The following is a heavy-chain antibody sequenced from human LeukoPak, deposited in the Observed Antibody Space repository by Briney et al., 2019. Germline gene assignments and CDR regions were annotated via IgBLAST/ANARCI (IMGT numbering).Heavy chain of an antibody. V-gene: IGHV3-7*04. CDR3: TRVGYIDEGIDY. D-gene: IGHD5-24*01. J-gene: IGHJ4*02. CDR2: IKQDGSKK. CDR1: GFPFSSYW. Sequence: GGSLRLSCVASGFPFSSYWMTRVRQAPGKGLEWVANIKQDGSKKSYVDSVKGRLTISRDNAKNSLYLQMNSLRAEDTAIYYCTRVGYIDEGIDYWGQGTLVTVSS.